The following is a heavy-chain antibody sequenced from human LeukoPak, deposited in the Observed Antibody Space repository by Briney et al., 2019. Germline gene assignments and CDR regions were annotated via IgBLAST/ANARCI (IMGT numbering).Heavy chain of an antibody. CDR3: ARDGALWSYYFDY. CDR2: IWYDGSNK. Sequence: GGSLRLSCAASGFTFSSYGMHWVRQAPGKGLEWVAVIWYDGSNKYYADSVKGRFTISRDNSKNTLYLQMNSLRAEDTAVYYCARDGALWSYYFDYWGQGTLVTVSS. J-gene: IGHJ4*02. CDR1: GFTFSSYG. D-gene: IGHD3-10*01. V-gene: IGHV3-30*19.